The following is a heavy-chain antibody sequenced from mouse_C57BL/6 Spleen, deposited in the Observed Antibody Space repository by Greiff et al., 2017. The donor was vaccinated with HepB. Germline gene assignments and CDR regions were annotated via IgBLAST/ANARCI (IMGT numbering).Heavy chain of an antibody. Sequence: QVHVKQSGAELVRPGASVKLSCKASGYTFTDYYINWVKQRPGQGLEWIARIYPGSGNTYYNEKFKGKATLTAEKSSSTAYMQLSILTSEDSAVYFCARRAITTVVFDYWGQGTTLTVSS. V-gene: IGHV1-76*01. CDR2: IYPGSGNT. CDR3: ARRAITTVVFDY. J-gene: IGHJ2*01. CDR1: GYTFTDYY. D-gene: IGHD1-1*01.